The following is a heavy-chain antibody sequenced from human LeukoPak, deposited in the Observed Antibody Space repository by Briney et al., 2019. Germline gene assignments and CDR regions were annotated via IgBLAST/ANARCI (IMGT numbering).Heavy chain of an antibody. CDR1: GYTFTSYG. CDR3: ARSCGSGSYYKVAFDI. CDR2: ISAYNGNT. J-gene: IGHJ3*02. D-gene: IGHD3-10*01. V-gene: IGHV1-18*04. Sequence: ASVTVSCKASGYTFTSYGISWVRQPPGQGLEWMGWISAYNGNTNYAQKLQGRVTMTTDTSTSTAYMELRSLRSDDTAVYYCARSCGSGSYYKVAFDIWGQGTMVAVSS.